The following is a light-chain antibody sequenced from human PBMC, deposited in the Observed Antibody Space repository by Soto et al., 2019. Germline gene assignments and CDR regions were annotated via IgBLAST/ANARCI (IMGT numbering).Light chain of an antibody. CDR1: SSDVGGYNY. CDR3: SSYTSSSTLWV. J-gene: IGLJ3*02. Sequence: QSALTQPASLSGSPGQSIAISCTGTSSDVGGYNYVSWYQQNPGKAPKLMIYDVSNRPSGVSNRFSGSKSGNTASLTISGLQAEDEADYYCSSYTSSSTLWVFGGGTKLNVL. CDR2: DVS. V-gene: IGLV2-14*01.